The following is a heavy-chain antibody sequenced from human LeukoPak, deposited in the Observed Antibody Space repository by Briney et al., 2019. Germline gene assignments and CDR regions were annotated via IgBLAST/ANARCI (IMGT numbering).Heavy chain of an antibody. Sequence: GGSLRLSCAASGFTFSGYSMNWVRQAVGKGLEWVSYISASSSSIYYADSVKGRFTISRDNAKNSLYLQMNSLRDEDTAVYYCARRAAGRTGADYFQHWGQGILVTVSS. V-gene: IGHV3-48*02. D-gene: IGHD3-10*01. J-gene: IGHJ1*01. CDR1: GFTFSGYS. CDR3: ARRAAGRTGADYFQH. CDR2: ISASSSSI.